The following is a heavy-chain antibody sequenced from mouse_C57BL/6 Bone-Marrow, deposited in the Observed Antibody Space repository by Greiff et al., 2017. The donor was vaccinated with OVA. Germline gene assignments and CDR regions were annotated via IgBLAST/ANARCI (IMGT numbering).Heavy chain of an antibody. CDR1: GYTFTSYW. CDR2: VYPGNSDT. Sequence: EVQRVESGTVLARPGASVKMSCKTSGYTFTSYWMHWVKQRPGQGLEWIGAVYPGNSDTSYNQKFKGKAKLTAVTSASTAYMELSSLTNEDSAVYYCTRLNYDYDEGAMDYWGQGTSVTVSS. D-gene: IGHD2-4*01. J-gene: IGHJ4*01. V-gene: IGHV1-5*01. CDR3: TRLNYDYDEGAMDY.